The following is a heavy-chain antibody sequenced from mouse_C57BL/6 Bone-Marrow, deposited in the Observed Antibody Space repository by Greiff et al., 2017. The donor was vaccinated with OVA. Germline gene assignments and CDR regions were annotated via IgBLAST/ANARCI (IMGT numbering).Heavy chain of an antibody. J-gene: IGHJ3*01. CDR1: GYTFTSYG. CDR3: ARVDGLFAY. Sequence: EVQLQQSGAELVRPGSSVKMSCKTSGYTFTSYGINWVKQRPGKGLEWIGYINIGNGYTDYNEKFKGKATLTSDTSSSTAYMQLSSLTSDDSGIYFCARVDGLFAYWGQGTLVTVSA. CDR2: INIGNGYT. V-gene: IGHV1-58*01. D-gene: IGHD2-3*01.